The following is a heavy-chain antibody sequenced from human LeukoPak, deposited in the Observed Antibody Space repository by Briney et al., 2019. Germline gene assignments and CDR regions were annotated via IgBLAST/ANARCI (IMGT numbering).Heavy chain of an antibody. CDR1: GFTFSTYN. D-gene: IGHD1-26*01. Sequence: PGGSLGLSCAASGFTFSTYNMNWVRQAPGKGLEWVSSISSSSNYIYYADSAKGRFTISRDNAKNSLYLQMNSLRAEDTDVYYCARDVGASAPDAFDIWGQGTMVTVSS. V-gene: IGHV3-21*01. CDR3: ARDVGASAPDAFDI. J-gene: IGHJ3*02. CDR2: ISSSSNYI.